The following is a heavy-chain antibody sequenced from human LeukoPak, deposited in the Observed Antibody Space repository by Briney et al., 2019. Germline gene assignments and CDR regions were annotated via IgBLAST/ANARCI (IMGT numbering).Heavy chain of an antibody. CDR2: INDSGTT. V-gene: IGHV4-59*08. D-gene: IGHD4-17*01. Sequence: PSETLSLTCTVSGGSFSTYYWSWIRQPPGKGLEWIGYINDSGTTTYSPSLKSRVTISVDTSKNQFSLNLNSVTAADTTVYHCARHYDYFDYWGQGTLVTVSS. CDR1: GGSFSTYY. J-gene: IGHJ4*02. CDR3: ARHYDYFDY.